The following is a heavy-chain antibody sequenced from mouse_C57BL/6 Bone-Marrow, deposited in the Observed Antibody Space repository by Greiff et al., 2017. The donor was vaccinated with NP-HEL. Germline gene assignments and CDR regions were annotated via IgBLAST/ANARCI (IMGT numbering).Heavy chain of an antibody. CDR3: ARPHYGSSWDWYFDV. Sequence: DVKLQESGPGLVKPSQSLSLTCSVTGYSITSGYYWNWIRQFPGNKLEWMGYISYDGSNNYNPSLKNRISITRDTSKNQFFLKLNSVTTEDTATYYCARPHYGSSWDWYFDVWGTGTTVTVSS. J-gene: IGHJ1*03. CDR1: GYSITSGYY. CDR2: ISYDGSN. V-gene: IGHV3-6*01. D-gene: IGHD1-1*01.